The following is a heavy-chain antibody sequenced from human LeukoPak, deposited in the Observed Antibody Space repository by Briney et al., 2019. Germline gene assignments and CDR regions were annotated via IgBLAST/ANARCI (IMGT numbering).Heavy chain of an antibody. V-gene: IGHV3-23*01. J-gene: IGHJ4*02. Sequence: QSGGSLRLSCAASGFTFSSYAMSWVRQAPGKGLEWVSAISGSGGSTYYADSVKGRFTISRDNSKNTLYLQMNSLRAEDTAVYYCAKDWDSSGYYRGYFDYWGQGTLVTVSS. CDR2: ISGSGGST. CDR3: AKDWDSSGYYRGYFDY. CDR1: GFTFSSYA. D-gene: IGHD3-22*01.